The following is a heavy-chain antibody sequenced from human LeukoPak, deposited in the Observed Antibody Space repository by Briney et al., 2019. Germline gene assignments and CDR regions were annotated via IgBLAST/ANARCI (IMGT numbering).Heavy chain of an antibody. V-gene: IGHV3-23*01. D-gene: IGHD1-26*01. CDR2: ISGGGGST. CDR1: GFTFSSYA. J-gene: IGHJ4*02. CDR3: AKCGNGGSAHRASYFDY. Sequence: GGSLRLSCAASGFTFSSYAMSWVRQAPGKGLEWVSAISGGGGSTYYADSVKGRFTISRDNSKNTPYLQMNSLRAEDTAVYYCAKCGNGGSAHRASYFDYWGQGTLVTVSS.